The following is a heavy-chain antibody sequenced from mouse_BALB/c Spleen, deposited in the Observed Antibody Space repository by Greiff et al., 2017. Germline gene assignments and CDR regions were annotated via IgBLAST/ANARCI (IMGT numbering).Heavy chain of an antibody. CDR2: ISSGGST. CDR3: ARDGVFYDFDY. CDR1: GFTFSSYA. Sequence: EVQVVESGGGLVKPGGSLKLSCAASGFTFSSYAMSWVRQTPEKRLEWVASISSGGSTYYPDSVKGRFTISRDNARNILYLQMSSLRSEDTAMYYCARDGVFYDFDYWGQGTTLTVSS. D-gene: IGHD1-2*01. V-gene: IGHV5-6-5*01. J-gene: IGHJ2*01.